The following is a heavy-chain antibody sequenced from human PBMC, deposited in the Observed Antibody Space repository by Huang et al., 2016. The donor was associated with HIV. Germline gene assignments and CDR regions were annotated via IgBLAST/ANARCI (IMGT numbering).Heavy chain of an antibody. D-gene: IGHD3-22*01. CDR3: AREYYYDNSGYYFDY. CDR1: GGTFTTYT. J-gene: IGHJ4*02. V-gene: IGHV1-69*13. CDR2: IIPIFGTP. Sequence: QVQLVQSGAEVKKPGSSVKVSCKASGGTFTTYTITWVRQAPGQGLEWMGGIIPIFGTPNQAQKFQGRVTSTADESTSTAYMELSSLRSEDTAVYYCAREYYYDNSGYYFDYWGQGTLVTVSS.